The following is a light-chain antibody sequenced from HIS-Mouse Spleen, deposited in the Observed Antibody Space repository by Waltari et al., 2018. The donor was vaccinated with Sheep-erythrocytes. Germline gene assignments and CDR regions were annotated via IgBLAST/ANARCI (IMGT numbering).Light chain of an antibody. Sequence: AIWMTQSPSLLSASTVDRVTICCRMSQGISSYLACYQQKPGKAPELLIYAASTLQSGVPSRFSGSGSGTDFTLTISCLQSEDFATYYCQQYYSFPFTFGPGTKVDIK. V-gene: IGKV1D-8*02. CDR2: AAS. CDR3: QQYYSFPFT. J-gene: IGKJ3*01. CDR1: QGISSY.